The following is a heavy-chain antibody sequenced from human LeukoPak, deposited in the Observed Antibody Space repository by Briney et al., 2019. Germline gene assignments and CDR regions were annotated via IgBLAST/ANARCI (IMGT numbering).Heavy chain of an antibody. D-gene: IGHD6-19*01. CDR2: INSDGSST. CDR3: ARGYTSGWYYFDY. V-gene: IGHV3-74*01. CDR1: GFTFSSYW. Sequence: GGSLRLSCAASGFTFSSYWMHWVRQAPGKGLVWVSRINSDGSSTSYADSVKGRFTISRDNAKNTLYLQMTSLRAEDTAAYYCARGYTSGWYYFDYWGQGTLVTVSS. J-gene: IGHJ4*02.